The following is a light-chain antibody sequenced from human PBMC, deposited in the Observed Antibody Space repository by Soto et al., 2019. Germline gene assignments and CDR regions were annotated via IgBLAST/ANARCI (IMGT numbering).Light chain of an antibody. Sequence: EIVLMQSPGTLSLSPGERAALSFRASQYMTRTYIAWYQQKPGQAPRLLIYAASNRATGIPDKFSGSGSGADYSLTISRLEPEDSAVYYCHQYDKAPQTFGQGTKVDIK. CDR2: AAS. V-gene: IGKV3-20*01. J-gene: IGKJ2*01. CDR1: QYMTRTY. CDR3: HQYDKAPQT.